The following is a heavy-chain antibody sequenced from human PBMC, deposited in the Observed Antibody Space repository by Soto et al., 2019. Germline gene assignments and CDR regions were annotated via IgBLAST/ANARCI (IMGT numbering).Heavy chain of an antibody. CDR3: ARTGYSRRWRGNWLDP. CDR1: GCSISSGGYY. CDR2: IYYSGST. D-gene: IGHD6-13*01. V-gene: IGHV4-31*03. J-gene: IGHJ5*02. Sequence: TLSLTCTVSGCSISSGGYYWSWIRQHPGKGLEWIGYIYYSGSTYYNPSLKSRVTISVDTSKNQFSLKLSSVTAADTAVYYCARTGYSRRWRGNWLDPWGQGTLVTV.